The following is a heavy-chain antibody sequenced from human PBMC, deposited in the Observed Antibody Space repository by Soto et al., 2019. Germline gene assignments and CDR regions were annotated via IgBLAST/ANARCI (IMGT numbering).Heavy chain of an antibody. V-gene: IGHV3-23*01. CDR2: ISGSGGST. J-gene: IGHJ6*02. CDR3: AKDPGIAAAGTGYYYYGMDV. Sequence: PGGSLRLSCAASGFTVSSNYMSWVRQAPGKGLEWVSAISGSGGSTYYADSVKGRFTISRDNSKNTLYLQMNSLRAEDTAVYYCAKDPGIAAAGTGYYYYGMDVWGQGTTVTVSS. CDR1: GFTVSSNY. D-gene: IGHD6-13*01.